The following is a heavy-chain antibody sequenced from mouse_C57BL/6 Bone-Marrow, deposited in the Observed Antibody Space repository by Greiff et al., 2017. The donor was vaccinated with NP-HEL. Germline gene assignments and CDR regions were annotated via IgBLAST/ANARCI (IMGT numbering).Heavy chain of an antibody. V-gene: IGHV1-7*01. Sequence: VQLQQSGAELAKPGASVKLSCKASGYTFTSYWMHWVKQRPGQGLEWIGYINPSSGYTKYNQTFKDKATLTADKSSSTAYMQLSSLTYEDSAVYDCARSTRSLWYFDVWGTGTTVTVSS. D-gene: IGHD6-1*01. CDR3: ARSTRSLWYFDV. J-gene: IGHJ1*03. CDR2: INPSSGYT. CDR1: GYTFTSYW.